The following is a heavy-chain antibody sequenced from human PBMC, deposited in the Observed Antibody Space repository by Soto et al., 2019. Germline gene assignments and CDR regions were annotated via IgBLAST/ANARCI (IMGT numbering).Heavy chain of an antibody. V-gene: IGHV5-10-1*01. J-gene: IGHJ3*02. D-gene: IGHD1-26*01. CDR2: IESSASYT. CDR1: GYSFTSYW. Sequence: PVEALKISWKGSGYSFTSYWISWVRQMPGNGLECIGGIESSASYTNDTPSFPGHVTISAADSISTAFLQWTSLKASDTAMYYCASHKKSERHGGAFDIWGQGTMVTVSS. CDR3: ASHKKSERHGGAFDI.